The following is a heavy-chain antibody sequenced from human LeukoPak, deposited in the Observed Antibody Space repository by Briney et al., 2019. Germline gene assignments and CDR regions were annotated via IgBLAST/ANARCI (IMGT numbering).Heavy chain of an antibody. CDR1: GFTFSSYA. CDR2: ISGSGGST. V-gene: IGHV3-23*01. Sequence: GGSLRLSCAASGFTFSSYAMSWVRQAPGKGLEWVSAISGSGGSTYYADSVKSRFTISRDNSKNTLYLQMNSLRAEDTAVYYCAKGTLDIVVVVAATSLDYWGQGTLVTVSS. D-gene: IGHD2-15*01. J-gene: IGHJ4*02. CDR3: AKGTLDIVVVVAATSLDY.